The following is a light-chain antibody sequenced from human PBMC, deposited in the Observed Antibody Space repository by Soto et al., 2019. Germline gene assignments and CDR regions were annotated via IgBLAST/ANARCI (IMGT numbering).Light chain of an antibody. CDR1: SSNIGAHY. V-gene: IGLV1-51*02. J-gene: IGLJ3*02. CDR3: GTWDNSLNGGV. CDR2: KNN. Sequence: QSVLTQPPSVSAAPGHQVTIFCSGSSSNIGAHYVSWYQQLPGTAPKLLIYKNNKRPSGIPDRFSGSKSGTSATLGITGLQTGDEADYYCGTWDNSLNGGVFGGGTKVTVL.